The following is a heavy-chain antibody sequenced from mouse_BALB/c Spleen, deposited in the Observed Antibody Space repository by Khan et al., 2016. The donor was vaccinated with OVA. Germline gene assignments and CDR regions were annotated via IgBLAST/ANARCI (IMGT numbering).Heavy chain of an antibody. CDR1: GYTFTSYV. CDR2: IYPFNDDT. Sequence: VQLQQPSPELVKPGASVKMSCKASGYTFTSYVMHWVKQKPGQGLEWVGYIYPFNDDTKYNEKFKGKATLTSDKSSSTAYMELSSLTSEDSAVYFCAKNYSSDVYFDYWGQGTTLTVSS. J-gene: IGHJ2*01. V-gene: IGHV1S136*01. D-gene: IGHD2-12*01. CDR3: AKNYSSDVYFDY.